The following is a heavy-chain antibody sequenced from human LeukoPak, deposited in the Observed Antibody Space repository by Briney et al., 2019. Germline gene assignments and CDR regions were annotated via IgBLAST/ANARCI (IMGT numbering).Heavy chain of an antibody. CDR3: ARTVATRSFDY. Sequence: GESLRLSCAASGFTFNTFWMSWVGQAPGKGLEWVAAIKEDGSERYYVDSVKGGLTISRDNANNSLYLQVNSLRAEDTAVYYCARTVATRSFDYWGQGTLVTVSS. J-gene: IGHJ4*02. V-gene: IGHV3-7*01. CDR2: IKEDGSER. CDR1: GFTFNTFW. D-gene: IGHD5-12*01.